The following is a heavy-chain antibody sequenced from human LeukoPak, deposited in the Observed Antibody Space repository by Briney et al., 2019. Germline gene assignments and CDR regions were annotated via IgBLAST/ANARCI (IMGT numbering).Heavy chain of an antibody. V-gene: IGHV3-33*01. J-gene: IGHJ4*02. CDR3: ARDTGYNVYHLDY. D-gene: IGHD3-10*01. CDR1: GFTFSSYG. Sequence: HPGGSLRLSCAASGFTFSSYGMHWLRQAPGRGLEWVAVIWFDGSKRYYADSVRGRFTISRDDSKNTLYLQMNSLRAEDTAVYYCARDTGYNVYHLDYWGQGTPVTVSS. CDR2: IWFDGSKR.